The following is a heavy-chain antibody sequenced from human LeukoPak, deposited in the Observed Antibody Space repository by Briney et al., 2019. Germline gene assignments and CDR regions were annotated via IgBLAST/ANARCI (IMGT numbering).Heavy chain of an antibody. CDR3: AAVHPRQTYYYYYGMDV. J-gene: IGHJ6*02. V-gene: IGHV1-58*02. CDR2: IVVGSGNT. CDR1: GFTFTSSA. Sequence: GASVKVSCKASGFTFTSSAMQWVRQARGQRLEWIGWIVVGSGNTNYAQKFQERVTLTRDMSTSTAYMELSSLRSEDTAVHYCAAVHPRQTYYYYYGMDVWGQGTTVTVSS.